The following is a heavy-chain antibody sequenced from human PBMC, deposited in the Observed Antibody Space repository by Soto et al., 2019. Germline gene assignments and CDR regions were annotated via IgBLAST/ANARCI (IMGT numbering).Heavy chain of an antibody. CDR1: VFTVSSYS. D-gene: IGHD5-18*01. CDR3: ATAPRFPFNTGYYMDV. J-gene: IGHJ6*03. Sequence: EVQLLESGGGLVQPGGSLRLSCAASVFTVSSYSMSWVRQAPGKGLEWVSVISGSGSTYSADSVKGRFTISRDSSKNTEYLQMNNLRAEDTDVYYCATAPRFPFNTGYYMDVWGRGTTVTVSS. V-gene: IGHV3-23*01. CDR2: ISGSGST.